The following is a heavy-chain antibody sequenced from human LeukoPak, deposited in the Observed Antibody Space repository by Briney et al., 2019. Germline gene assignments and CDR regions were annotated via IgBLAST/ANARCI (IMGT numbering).Heavy chain of an antibody. CDR2: IYYSGST. D-gene: IGHD3-22*01. CDR1: GGSIRSSSYY. CDR3: ASGHYDSSGYYYPFDY. Sequence: SETLSLTCTVSGGSIRSSSYYWGGIRQPPGKGLEWIGSIYYSGSTYYNPSLKSRVTISVDTSKNQVSLRLSSVTAGDTAVYYCASGHYDSSGYYYPFDYCGQGTLVTVSS. J-gene: IGHJ4*02. V-gene: IGHV4-39*01.